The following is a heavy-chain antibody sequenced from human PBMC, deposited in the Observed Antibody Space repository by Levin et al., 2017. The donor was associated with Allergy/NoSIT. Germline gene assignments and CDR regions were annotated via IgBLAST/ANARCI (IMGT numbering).Heavy chain of an antibody. V-gene: IGHV1-3*01. Sequence: EASVKVSCKASGYTFTSYAMHWVRQAPGQRLEWMGWINAGNGNTKYSQKFQGRVTITRDTSASTAYMELSSLRSEDTAVYYCARDHCSGGSCYSPTYYFDYWGQGTLVTVSS. J-gene: IGHJ4*02. CDR2: INAGNGNT. CDR3: ARDHCSGGSCYSPTYYFDY. CDR1: GYTFTSYA. D-gene: IGHD2-15*01.